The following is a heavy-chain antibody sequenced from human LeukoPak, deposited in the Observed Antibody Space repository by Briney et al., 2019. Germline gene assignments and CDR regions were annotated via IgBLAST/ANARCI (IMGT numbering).Heavy chain of an antibody. V-gene: IGHV1-18*01. D-gene: IGHD6-13*01. CDR3: ARDVGITVADSFDP. Sequence: ASVKVSCRASGYGSTNYGISWVRQAPGQGLEWMGWIHIYRGNTNYAQKSQGRVTMTTDTSTSTVYMEVRGLRSDDTAMYYCARDVGITVADSFDPWGQGTLVTVSS. CDR2: IHIYRGNT. CDR1: GYGSTNYG. J-gene: IGHJ5*02.